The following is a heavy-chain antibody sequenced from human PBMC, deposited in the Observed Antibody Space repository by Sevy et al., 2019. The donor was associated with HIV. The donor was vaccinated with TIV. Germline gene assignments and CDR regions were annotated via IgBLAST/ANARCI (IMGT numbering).Heavy chain of an antibody. CDR3: ARGLRVQQLVPAGFDP. V-gene: IGHV4-34*01. CDR1: GGSFSGYY. Sequence: SETLSLTCAVYGGSFSGYYWSWIRQPPGKGLEWIGEINHSGSTNYNPSLKSRVTISVDTSKNQFSLKLRSVTAADTAVYYCARGLRVQQLVPAGFDPWGQGTLVTVSS. CDR2: INHSGST. D-gene: IGHD6-13*01. J-gene: IGHJ5*02.